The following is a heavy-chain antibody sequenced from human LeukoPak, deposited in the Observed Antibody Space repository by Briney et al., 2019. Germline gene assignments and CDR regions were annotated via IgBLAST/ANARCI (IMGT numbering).Heavy chain of an antibody. CDR3: ARDRGRRWLQFYYYYYMDV. J-gene: IGHJ6*03. CDR2: INPSGGST. CDR1: GYTFTSYY. Sequence: GASVKVSCKASGYTFTSYYMHWVRQAPGQGLEWMGIINPSGGSTSYAQKFQGRVTMTRDTSISTAYMELSRLRSDDTAVYYCARDRGRRWLQFYYYYYMDVWGKGTTVTVSS. D-gene: IGHD5-24*01. V-gene: IGHV1-46*01.